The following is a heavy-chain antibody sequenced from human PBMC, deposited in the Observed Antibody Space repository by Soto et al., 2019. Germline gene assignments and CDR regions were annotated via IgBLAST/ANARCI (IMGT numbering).Heavy chain of an antibody. J-gene: IGHJ4*02. D-gene: IGHD6-13*01. CDR1: GYTFTSYA. V-gene: IGHV1-3*01. CDR2: INAGNGST. Sequence: ASVKVSCKASGYTFTSYAMHWVRQAPGQRLEWMGWINAGNGSTKYSQKFQGRVTITRDTSASTAYMELSSLRSEDTAVYYCARTNGIAAAHSFDYWGQGTLVTVSS. CDR3: ARTNGIAAAHSFDY.